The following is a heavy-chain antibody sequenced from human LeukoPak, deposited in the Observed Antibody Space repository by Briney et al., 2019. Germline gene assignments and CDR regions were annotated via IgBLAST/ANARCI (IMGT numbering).Heavy chain of an antibody. CDR1: GFTFSSYA. J-gene: IGHJ6*03. Sequence: GSLRLSCAASGFTFSSYAMSWIRQPPGKGLEWIGYIFYTGTTNYNPSLKSRVTISVDTSKNQFSLKLSSVTAADTAVYYCARLKLEQLAYYMDVWGKGTTVTVSS. D-gene: IGHD6-6*01. CDR2: IFYTGTT. V-gene: IGHV4-59*01. CDR3: ARLKLEQLAYYMDV.